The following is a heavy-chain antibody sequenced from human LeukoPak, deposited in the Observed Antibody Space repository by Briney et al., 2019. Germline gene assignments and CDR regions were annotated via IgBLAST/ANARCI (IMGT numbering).Heavy chain of an antibody. D-gene: IGHD6-6*01. CDR3: ARVIYSSSSRALDR. CDR1: GFTFSRYS. V-gene: IGHV3-21*01. Sequence: GGSLRLSCAGSGFTFSRYSMTWVRQAPGKGLEWVSYITSDSTKIHHADSVKGRFTISRDNARSSLYLQMNSLIAEDTAVYYCARVIYSSSSRALDRWGQGTLVTVSP. J-gene: IGHJ5*02. CDR2: ITSDSTKI.